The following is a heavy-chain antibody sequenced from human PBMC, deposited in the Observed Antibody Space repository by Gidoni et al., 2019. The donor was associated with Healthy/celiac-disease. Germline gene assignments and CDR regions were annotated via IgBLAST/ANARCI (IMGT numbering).Heavy chain of an antibody. CDR3: ARDIVVGIMDV. Sequence: EVQLVESGGGLVQPGGSLRLSCAASGFTFSSYWMSWVRQAPGKGLEWVANIKQDGSEKYYVDSVKGRFTIARDNAKNSLYLQMNSLRAEDTAVYYCARDIVVGIMDVWGKGTTVTVSS. D-gene: IGHD2-15*01. CDR2: IKQDGSEK. V-gene: IGHV3-7*03. J-gene: IGHJ6*04. CDR1: GFTFSSYW.